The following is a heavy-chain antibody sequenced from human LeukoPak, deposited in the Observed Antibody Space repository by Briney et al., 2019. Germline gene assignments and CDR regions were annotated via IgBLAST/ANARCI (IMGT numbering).Heavy chain of an antibody. J-gene: IGHJ6*02. CDR2: FDPEDGKT. CDR1: GYTFTELS. Sequence: ASVKVSCTVSGYTFTELSTHWVRQVRGKRLEWVGTFDPEDGKTLRAQKFQGRVALTEDSSTNTAYMELSSLTSEDTGIYYCATPLRASRSPIMDVWGQGTTVTVSS. V-gene: IGHV1-24*01. CDR3: ATPLRASRSPIMDV. D-gene: IGHD3-10*01.